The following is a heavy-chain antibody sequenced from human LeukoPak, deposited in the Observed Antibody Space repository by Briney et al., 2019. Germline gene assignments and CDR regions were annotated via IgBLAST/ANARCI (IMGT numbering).Heavy chain of an antibody. CDR3: ARDIYYDSSGSYYYYMDF. CDR1: GYTFTSYY. J-gene: IGHJ6*03. CDR2: INPSGGST. D-gene: IGHD3-22*01. V-gene: IGHV1-46*01. Sequence: GASVKVSCKASGYTFTSYYMHWVRQAPGQGLEWMRIINPSGGSTSQAQKFQGRVTMTRDMSTSTVYMELSSLRSEDTAVYYCARDIYYDSSGSYYYYMDFWGKGTTVTVSS.